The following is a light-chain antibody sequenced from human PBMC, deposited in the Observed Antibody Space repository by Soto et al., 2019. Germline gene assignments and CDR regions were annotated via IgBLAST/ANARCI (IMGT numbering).Light chain of an antibody. CDR1: RTISSW. V-gene: IGKV1-5*03. Sequence: DIQMTQSPSTLSASVGDRVTITCRASRTISSWLAWYQQKPGKAPKLLMYKTSSLESGVPSRFSGSRSGTEFTLTISRLQPDDFATYFCQQYNSYPWTFGQGTKVDIK. CDR2: KTS. J-gene: IGKJ1*01. CDR3: QQYNSYPWT.